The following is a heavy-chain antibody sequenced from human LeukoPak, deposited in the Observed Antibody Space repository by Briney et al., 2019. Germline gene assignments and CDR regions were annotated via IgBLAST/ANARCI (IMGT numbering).Heavy chain of an antibody. CDR2: IYYSGST. CDR1: GGSISGGDYY. J-gene: IGHJ4*02. D-gene: IGHD5-12*01. CDR3: ARDIVGYSGYDFPRGDY. V-gene: IGHV4-30-4*01. Sequence: PSQTLSLTCTVSGGSISGGDYYWSWIRQPPGKGLEWIGYIYYSGSTYYNPSLKSRVTISVDTSKNQFSLKLSSVTAADTAVYYCARDIVGYSGYDFPRGDYWGQGTLVTVSS.